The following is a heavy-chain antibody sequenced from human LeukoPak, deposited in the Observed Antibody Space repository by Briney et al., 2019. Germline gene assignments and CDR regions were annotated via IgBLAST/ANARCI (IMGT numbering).Heavy chain of an antibody. J-gene: IGHJ4*02. Sequence: SETLSLTCTVSGGSISSYYWSWIRQPAGKGLEWIGRIYSSGSTNYNPSLKSRVTMSVDTSKNQFSLKLSSVTAADTAVYYCAREGVMVRGIIIYYFDYWGQGTLVTVSS. D-gene: IGHD3-10*01. CDR2: IYSSGST. CDR1: GGSISSYY. CDR3: AREGVMVRGIIIYYFDY. V-gene: IGHV4-4*07.